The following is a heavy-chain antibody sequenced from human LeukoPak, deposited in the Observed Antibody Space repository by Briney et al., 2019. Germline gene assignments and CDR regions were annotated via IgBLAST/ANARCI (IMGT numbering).Heavy chain of an antibody. CDR3: ARVGTADNWFDP. CDR2: ISSSSSYI. Sequence: GGSLRLSCAASGFTFSSYSMNWVRQAPGKGLEWVSSISSSSSYIYYADSVKGRFTISRDNAKNSPYLQMNSLRAEDTAVYYCARVGTADNWFDPWGQGTLVTVSS. CDR1: GFTFSSYS. V-gene: IGHV3-21*01. J-gene: IGHJ5*02. D-gene: IGHD5-18*01.